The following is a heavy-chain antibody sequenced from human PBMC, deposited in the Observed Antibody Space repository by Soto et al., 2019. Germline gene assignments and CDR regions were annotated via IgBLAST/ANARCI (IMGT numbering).Heavy chain of an antibody. CDR3: ARDWIAARDAFDI. Sequence: GGSLRLSCAASGFTFSSYWMSWVRQAPGKGLEWVANIKQDRSEKYYVDSVKGRFTISRDNAKNSLYLQMNSLRAEDTAVYYCARDWIAARDAFDIWGQGTMVTVSS. D-gene: IGHD6-6*01. J-gene: IGHJ3*02. V-gene: IGHV3-7*01. CDR1: GFTFSSYW. CDR2: IKQDRSEK.